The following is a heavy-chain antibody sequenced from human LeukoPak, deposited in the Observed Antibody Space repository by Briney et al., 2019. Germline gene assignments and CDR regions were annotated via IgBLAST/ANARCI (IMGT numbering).Heavy chain of an antibody. CDR3: ASQSGYQLPSTFDY. CDR2: IYYSGST. V-gene: IGHV4-59*08. J-gene: IGHJ4*02. CDR1: GGSISSYY. D-gene: IGHD2-2*01. Sequence: SETLSLTCTVSGGSISSYYWSWIRQPPGKGLEWIGYIYYSGSTNYNPSLKSRVTISVDTSKNQFSLKLSSVTAADAAVYYCASQSGYQLPSTFDYWGQGTLVTVSS.